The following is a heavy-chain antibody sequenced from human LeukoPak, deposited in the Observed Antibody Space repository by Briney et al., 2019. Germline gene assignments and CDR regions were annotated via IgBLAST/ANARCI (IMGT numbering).Heavy chain of an antibody. V-gene: IGHV3-48*04. J-gene: IGHJ4*02. CDR1: GFTFSSYC. CDR2: ISGNSSTI. D-gene: IGHD4-23*01. Sequence: GGSLRLSCAAYGFTFSSYCMTWVRQVPGKGLEWVSYISGNSSTIYYADSVKGRFTISRDNAKNSLYLQMNSLRAEDTAVYYCARDYGGSSPFDYWGQGTLVTVSS. CDR3: ARDYGGSSPFDY.